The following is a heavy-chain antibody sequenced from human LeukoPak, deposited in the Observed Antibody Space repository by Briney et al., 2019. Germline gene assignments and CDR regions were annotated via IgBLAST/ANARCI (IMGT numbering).Heavy chain of an antibody. CDR2: INHSGST. CDR3: ARGHLDVLLWFGESADFDY. Sequence: SETLSLTCAVYGGSFSGYYWSWIRQPPGKGLEWIGEINHSGSTNYNPSLKSRVTISVDTSKNQFSLKLSSVTAADTAVYYCARGHLDVLLWFGESADFDYWGQGTLVTVSS. CDR1: GGSFSGYY. D-gene: IGHD3-10*01. V-gene: IGHV4-34*01. J-gene: IGHJ4*02.